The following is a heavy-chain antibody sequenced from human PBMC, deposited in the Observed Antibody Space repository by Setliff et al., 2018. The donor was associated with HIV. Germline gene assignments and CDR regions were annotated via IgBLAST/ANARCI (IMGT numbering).Heavy chain of an antibody. Sequence: GASVKVSCKASGYIFLGYDISWVRQAPGQGLEWMGWIDVNKSNTNYAEKFQGRVTLTTDTSTNTAYMEVRSLTSDDTAVYYCVRDGIIRTTRVFDYWGQGTLVTVSS. CDR2: IDVNKSNT. V-gene: IGHV1-18*04. J-gene: IGHJ4*02. D-gene: IGHD3-16*02. CDR3: VRDGIIRTTRVFDY. CDR1: GYIFLGYD.